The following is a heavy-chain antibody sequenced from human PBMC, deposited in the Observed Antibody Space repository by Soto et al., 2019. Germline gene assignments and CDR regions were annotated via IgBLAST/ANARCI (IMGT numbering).Heavy chain of an antibody. J-gene: IGHJ4*02. CDR1: GDTFSFYT. Sequence: QVQLVQSGTEVKKPGSSVKVSCKASGDTFSFYTINWVRQAPGLVLEWVGRINPIVSMSNYAQKSQGRVSMTADKSTSTAYMELRSLRSDDTAMYFCAASYGSGYRAFDYWGQGALVIVSS. V-gene: IGHV1-69*02. CDR3: AASYGSGYRAFDY. D-gene: IGHD3-10*01. CDR2: INPIVSMS.